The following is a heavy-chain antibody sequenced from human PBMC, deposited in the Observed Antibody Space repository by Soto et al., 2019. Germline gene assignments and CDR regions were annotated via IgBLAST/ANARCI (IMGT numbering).Heavy chain of an antibody. Sequence: GASVKVSCKASGGTFSSYAISWVRQAPGQGLEWMGGIIPISGTANYAQKFQGRVTITADESTSTAYMELSSLRSEDTAVYYCARLEVDELVPYYYYGMDVWGQGTTVTVSS. V-gene: IGHV1-69*13. CDR3: ARLEVDELVPYYYYGMDV. J-gene: IGHJ6*02. CDR1: GGTFSSYA. D-gene: IGHD6-6*01. CDR2: IIPISGTA.